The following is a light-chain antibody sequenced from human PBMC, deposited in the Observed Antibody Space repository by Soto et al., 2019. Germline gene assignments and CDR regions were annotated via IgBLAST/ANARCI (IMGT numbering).Light chain of an antibody. Sequence: QSALTQPASVSGSPGQSITISCTGTSTDIGAYNYVSWYQQHPGKAPKLLIYEVTNRPSGVSNRFSGSKSGNTASLTISGLPAEDEANYYCNSYTPLSNRVFGTGTKVTVL. CDR2: EVT. CDR3: NSYTPLSNRV. J-gene: IGLJ1*01. V-gene: IGLV2-14*01. CDR1: STDIGAYNY.